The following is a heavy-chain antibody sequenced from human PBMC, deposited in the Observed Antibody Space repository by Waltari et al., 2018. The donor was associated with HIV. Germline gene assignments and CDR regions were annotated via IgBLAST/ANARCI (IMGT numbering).Heavy chain of an antibody. Sequence: QVQLQQWGAGLLKSSETLSLSCAVYDGSLSGYYWAWIRQSPGKGLEWIGEVSHSGSTNYNPSLKTRVTISVDTSKNQFSLKMRLVTAADTGVYLCARYSRRLTKDWFDPWGQGSLVSVSS. D-gene: IGHD1-26*01. J-gene: IGHJ5*02. CDR2: VSHSGST. V-gene: IGHV4-34*02. CDR1: DGSLSGYY. CDR3: ARYSRRLTKDWFDP.